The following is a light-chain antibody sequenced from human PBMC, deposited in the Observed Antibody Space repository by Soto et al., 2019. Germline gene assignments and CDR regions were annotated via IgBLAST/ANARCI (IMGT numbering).Light chain of an antibody. V-gene: IGKV3-20*01. CDR2: GAS. CDR3: QKHGTSPST. CDR1: QTVIRNY. Sequence: IVVTQSPDTLSLSPGEGSSVSCRSIQTVIRNYLAGNQQNPGPPPRLLVYGASTRATGIPDRFSGSGSATDFTLSISRLEPEDFAVHYCQKHGTSPSTLSQGTRLEIK. J-gene: IGKJ5*01.